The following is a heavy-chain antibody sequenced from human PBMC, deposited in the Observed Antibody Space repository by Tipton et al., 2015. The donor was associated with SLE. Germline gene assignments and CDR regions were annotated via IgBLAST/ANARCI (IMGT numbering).Heavy chain of an antibody. CDR1: GGSFSGYY. J-gene: IGHJ4*02. D-gene: IGHD3-9*01. CDR2: INQSGST. V-gene: IGHV4-34*01. Sequence: TLSLTCAVYGGSFSGYYWSWIRQSPGKGLERIGEINQSGSTNYNPSLKSRVTISVDTSKNQFSLKLSSVTAADTAVYYCARGGNDILTGYYPPFDYWGQGTLVTVSS. CDR3: ARGGNDILTGYYPPFDY.